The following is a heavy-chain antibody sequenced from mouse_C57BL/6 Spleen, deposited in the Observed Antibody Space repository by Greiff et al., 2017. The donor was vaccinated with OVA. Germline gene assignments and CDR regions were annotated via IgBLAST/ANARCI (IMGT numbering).Heavy chain of an antibody. CDR1: GYTFTSYW. V-gene: IGHV1-61*01. J-gene: IGHJ4*01. CDR3: ARTAQATLMDY. CDR2: IYPSDGET. D-gene: IGHD3-2*02. Sequence: QVQLQQPGAELVRPGSSVKLSCKASGYTFTSYWMDWVKQRPGQGLEWIGNIYPSDGETHYNQKFKDKATLTVDKSSSTAYMQLSSLTSEDSAVYYCARTAQATLMDYWGQGTSVTVSS.